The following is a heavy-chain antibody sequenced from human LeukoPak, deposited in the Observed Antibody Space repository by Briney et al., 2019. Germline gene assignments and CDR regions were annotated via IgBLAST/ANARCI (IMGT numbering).Heavy chain of an antibody. D-gene: IGHD3-22*01. CDR3: ARAGHRRYYYDNGYDY. V-gene: IGHV1-18*01. J-gene: IGHJ4*02. Sequence: GASVKVSCKASGYTFTSYDINWVRQATGQGLEWMGWISAYNGNTNYAQKLQGRVTMTTDTSTSTAYMELRSLRSDDTAVYYCARAGHRRYYYDNGYDYWGQGTLVTVSS. CDR2: ISAYNGNT. CDR1: GYTFTSYD.